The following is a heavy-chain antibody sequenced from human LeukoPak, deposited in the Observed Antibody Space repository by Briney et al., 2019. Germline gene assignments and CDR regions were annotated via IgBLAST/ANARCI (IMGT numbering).Heavy chain of an antibody. CDR2: VNGNGGST. CDR1: GFSFSTYA. CDR3: ARWYSSGWYSDY. J-gene: IGHJ4*02. Sequence: PGGSLRLSCAASGFSFSTYAMSWVRQAPGKGLEWVSGVNGNGGSTSYADSVKGRFTIFRDNSKNTVYLQMNSLRAEDTAVYYCARWYSSGWYSDYWGQGTLVTVSS. V-gene: IGHV3-23*01. D-gene: IGHD6-19*01.